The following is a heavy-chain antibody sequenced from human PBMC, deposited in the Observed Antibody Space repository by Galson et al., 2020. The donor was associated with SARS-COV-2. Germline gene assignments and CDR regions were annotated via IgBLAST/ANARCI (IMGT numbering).Heavy chain of an antibody. V-gene: IGHV3-30*04. D-gene: IGHD1-26*01. CDR1: GFTFSSSA. CDR2: ISYDGSSK. CDR3: ARDLPTVTYYLPEY. Sequence: GGSLRLSCAASGFTFSSSAIHWVRQAPGKGLEWVAVISYDGSSKYYADSVKGRFTVSRDNSKNTLYLQMNSLTVGDTARYYCARDLPTVTYYLPEYWGKGTLVTVSA. J-gene: IGHJ4*02.